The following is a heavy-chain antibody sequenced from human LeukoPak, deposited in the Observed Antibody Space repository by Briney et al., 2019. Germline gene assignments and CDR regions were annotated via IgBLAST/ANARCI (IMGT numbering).Heavy chain of an antibody. D-gene: IGHD3-9*01. CDR2: ISSSSSYI. CDR1: GFTFSSYS. V-gene: IGHV3-21*01. J-gene: IGHJ4*02. CDR3: ARILPGRPNPYYFDY. Sequence: GGSLRLSCAASGFTFSSYSMNWVRQAPGKGLEWVSSISSSSSYIYYADSVKGRFTISRDNAKNSLYLQMNSLRAEDTAVYYCARILPGRPNPYYFDYWGQGTRVTVSS.